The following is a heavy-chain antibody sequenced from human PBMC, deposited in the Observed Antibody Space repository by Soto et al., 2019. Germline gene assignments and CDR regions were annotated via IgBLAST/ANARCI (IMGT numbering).Heavy chain of an antibody. D-gene: IGHD1-26*01. CDR1: GGSIRSYY. Sequence: QVQLQESGPGLVKPSETLSLTCTVSGGSIRSYYWSWIRQPPGKGLEWIGYIYYTGSTNYNPSLKSRVTISVDTAKNQCSLKLTSVTAADTAVYDCATSEVGATSFDYWGQGTRVTVSS. J-gene: IGHJ4*02. CDR2: IYYTGST. V-gene: IGHV4-59*08. CDR3: ATSEVGATSFDY.